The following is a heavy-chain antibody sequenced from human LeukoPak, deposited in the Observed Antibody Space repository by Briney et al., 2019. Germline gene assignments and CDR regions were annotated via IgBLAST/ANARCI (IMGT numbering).Heavy chain of an antibody. V-gene: IGHV1-69*13. J-gene: IGHJ4*02. CDR3: ASQTNNGEFGDY. CDR2: IIPIFGTA. CDR1: GGTFSSYA. Sequence: GASVKVSCKASGGTFSSYAISWVRQAPGQGLEWMGGIIPIFGTANYAQKFQGRVTITADESTSTAYMELSSLRFEDTAVYYCASQTNNGEFGDYWGQGTLVPVSS. D-gene: IGHD3-10*01.